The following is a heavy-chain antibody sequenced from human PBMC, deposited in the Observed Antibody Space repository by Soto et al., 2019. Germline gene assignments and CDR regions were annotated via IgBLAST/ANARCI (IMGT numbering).Heavy chain of an antibody. Sequence: QVQLVQSGSEVMKPGSSVKVSCKASGGTFSDFTLSWLRQAPGRGLEWMGGIIPMIGATNNAQKLKGRLTITADKSTGTVYMEQNSLRSDDTAVYYCARYWSAGTLYGACDIWGQGTEVTVSP. CDR1: GGTFSDFT. V-gene: IGHV1-69*06. D-gene: IGHD2-15*01. CDR2: IIPMIGAT. J-gene: IGHJ3*02. CDR3: ARYWSAGTLYGACDI.